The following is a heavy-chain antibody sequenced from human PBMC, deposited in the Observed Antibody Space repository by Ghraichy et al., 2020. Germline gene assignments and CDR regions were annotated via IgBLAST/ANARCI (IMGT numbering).Heavy chain of an antibody. J-gene: IGHJ5*02. Sequence: GVSLRLSCAAFGFTFSSYSMNWVRQAPGKGLEWVSYISSRSSTIYYSDSVKGRFTISRDNAKNSLYLQMNSLRDEDTAVYYCARDKDCSGGSCTPNWFDPWGQGTLVTVSS. V-gene: IGHV3-48*02. CDR2: ISSRSSTI. CDR3: ARDKDCSGGSCTPNWFDP. CDR1: GFTFSSYS. D-gene: IGHD2-15*01.